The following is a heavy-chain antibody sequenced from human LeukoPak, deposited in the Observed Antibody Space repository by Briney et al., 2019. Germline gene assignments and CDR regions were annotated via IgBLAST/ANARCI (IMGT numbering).Heavy chain of an antibody. CDR2: IKQDGSEK. CDR1: GFTFSSYW. Sequence: PGGSLRLSCAASGFTFSSYWMGWFGQAPGKGLEWVANIKQDGSEKYYVDSVKGRFTISRDNAKNSLYLQMNSLRAEDTAVYYCARGLYSSSPIDYWGQGTLVTVSS. J-gene: IGHJ4*02. CDR3: ARGLYSSSPIDY. V-gene: IGHV3-7*05. D-gene: IGHD6-13*01.